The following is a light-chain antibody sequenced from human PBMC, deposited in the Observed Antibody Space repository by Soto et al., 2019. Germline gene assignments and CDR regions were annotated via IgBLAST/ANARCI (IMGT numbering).Light chain of an antibody. CDR2: GVV. V-gene: IGLV2-11*01. Sequence: QSALTQPRSLSGSPGQSVTISCTGTVNDVGAYNYVSWYQQHPGRPPKLLIYGVVRWPSGVPDRFSGSKSGNTASLTISGLQAEDEADYFCCSYAGGYTYLFGTGTKVTVL. CDR3: CSYAGGYTYL. CDR1: VNDVGAYNY. J-gene: IGLJ1*01.